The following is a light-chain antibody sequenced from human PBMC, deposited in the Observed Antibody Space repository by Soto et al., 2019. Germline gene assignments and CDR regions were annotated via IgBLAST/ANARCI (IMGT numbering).Light chain of an antibody. V-gene: IGKV1-39*01. CDR1: QSISSY. Sequence: DIQMTQSPSSLSASVGDRVTISCRASQSISSYLNWYQQKPGKAPKLLIYAASSLQGGLPSRFSGSGSETDFTLTISSLQTEDFATYYCQQSYNTPLTFGGGTKVEIK. J-gene: IGKJ4*01. CDR3: QQSYNTPLT. CDR2: AAS.